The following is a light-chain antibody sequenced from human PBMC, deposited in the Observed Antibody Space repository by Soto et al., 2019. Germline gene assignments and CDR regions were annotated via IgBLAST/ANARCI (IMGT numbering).Light chain of an antibody. J-gene: IGLJ2*01. V-gene: IGLV4-69*01. CDR1: SGHSSYV. CDR3: QTWGTGIRVL. CDR2: VNSDGSH. Sequence: QLVLTQSPSASASLGAPVKLTCTLNSGHSSYVIAWHQQQPEKGPRYLMRVNSDGSHSKGDGIPDRFSGSRSGAERYLTISSLQSEDEADYYCQTWGTGIRVLFGGGTKVTVL.